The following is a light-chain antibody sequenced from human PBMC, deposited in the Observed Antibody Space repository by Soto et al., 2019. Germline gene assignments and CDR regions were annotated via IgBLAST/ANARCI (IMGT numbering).Light chain of an antibody. CDR3: TSYTSISLYV. V-gene: IGLV2-14*01. J-gene: IGLJ1*01. CDR2: EVS. Sequence: QSVLTQPASVSGSPGQSITISCTGTSSDVGGYNYVSWYQQHPGKAPKLMIYEVSNRPSGVSNRFSGSKSGNTASLTISGLQAVDEADYYCTSYTSISLYVFGPGTKVNVL. CDR1: SSDVGGYNY.